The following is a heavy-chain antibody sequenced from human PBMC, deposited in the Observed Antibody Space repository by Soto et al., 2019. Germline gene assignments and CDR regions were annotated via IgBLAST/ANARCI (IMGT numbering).Heavy chain of an antibody. CDR2: IYYSGSR. Sequence: SETLSLTCSVSGGSINTVGYYWTWIRQQPGKGLEWIGYIYYSGSRDYNPSLKSRVSMSVDASKNPFSLNLTSVTDADTAVYYCAKESGGYDSSTRYGLDVWGQGTTVTVSS. V-gene: IGHV4-31*03. CDR1: GGSINTVGYY. D-gene: IGHD6-25*01. CDR3: AKESGGYDSSTRYGLDV. J-gene: IGHJ6*01.